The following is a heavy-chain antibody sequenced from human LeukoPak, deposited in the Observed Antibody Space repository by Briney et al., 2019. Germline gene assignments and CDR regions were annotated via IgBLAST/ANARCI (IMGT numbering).Heavy chain of an antibody. CDR3: ARALGEYSSSWYPLPDY. CDR2: INPSGGST. CDR1: GYTFTSYY. D-gene: IGHD6-13*01. J-gene: IGHJ4*02. V-gene: IGHV1-46*01. Sequence: ASVTVSCKASGYTFTSYYMHWVRQAPGQGLEWMGIINPSGGSTSYAQKFQGRVTMTRDTSTSTVYMELSSLRSEDTAVYYCARALGEYSSSWYPLPDYWGQGTLVTVSS.